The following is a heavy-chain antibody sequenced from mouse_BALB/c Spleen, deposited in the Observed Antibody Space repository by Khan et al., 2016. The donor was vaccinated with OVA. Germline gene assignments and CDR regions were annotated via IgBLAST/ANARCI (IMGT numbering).Heavy chain of an antibody. J-gene: IGHJ2*01. Sequence: QVQLQQPGAELVKAGASVKMSCKASGYTFTSYWMNWVKQRLGQGLEWFAETNHTNGRTYYNEKFKSKATLTVDKSSRTAYMLLSGPTFEDSAVDYLARIKKILATYFDYWGQGTTLTVSS. CDR1: GYTFTSYW. V-gene: IGHV1S81*02. D-gene: IGHD1-1*01. CDR2: TNHTNGRT. CDR3: ARIKKILATYFDY.